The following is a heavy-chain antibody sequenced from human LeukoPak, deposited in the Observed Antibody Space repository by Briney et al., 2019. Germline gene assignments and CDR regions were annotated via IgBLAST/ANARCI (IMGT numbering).Heavy chain of an antibody. CDR3: ARGYYDFWSGYDY. CDR2: ISSSSSTI. Sequence: GGSLRLSCAASGFTSSSYSMNWVRQAPGKGLEWVSYISSSSSTIYYADSVKGRFTISRDNAKNSLYLQMNSLRAEDTAVYYCARGYYDFWSGYDYWGQGTLVTVSS. J-gene: IGHJ4*02. D-gene: IGHD3-3*01. CDR1: GFTSSSYS. V-gene: IGHV3-48*01.